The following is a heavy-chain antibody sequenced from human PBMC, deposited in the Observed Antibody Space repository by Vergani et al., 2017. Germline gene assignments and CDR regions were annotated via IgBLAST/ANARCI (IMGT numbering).Heavy chain of an antibody. CDR1: GGSISAGYYF. V-gene: IGHV4-61*02. CDR2: ISASGNA. CDR3: PRRSGGYYSGGKVHPLRTAFDV. Sequence: QVQLQASGPGRVKPSQTLSLTCTMSGGSISAGYYFWSWIRQPAGKGLEWLGHISASGNASHSPSLKTRVSMSVDTSKNQFSLTVTSVTAADTAIYFCPRRSGGYYSGGKVHPLRTAFDVWGHGTVVTVSS. D-gene: IGHD2-15*01. J-gene: IGHJ3*01.